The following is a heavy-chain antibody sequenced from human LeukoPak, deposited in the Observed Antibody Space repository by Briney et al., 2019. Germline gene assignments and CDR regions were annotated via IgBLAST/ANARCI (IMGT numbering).Heavy chain of an antibody. J-gene: IGHJ3*02. D-gene: IGHD5-18*01. Sequence: SGGSLRLSCAASGFTFSSYAMNWVRQAPGKGLEWVSATGSTGVSTFYADSVKGRFTVSRDNSKNTLSLQMNSLRAEDTAVYYCAKDVYSYGGDAFDIWGQGTMVTVSS. CDR1: GFTFSSYA. CDR3: AKDVYSYGGDAFDI. V-gene: IGHV3-23*01. CDR2: TGSTGVST.